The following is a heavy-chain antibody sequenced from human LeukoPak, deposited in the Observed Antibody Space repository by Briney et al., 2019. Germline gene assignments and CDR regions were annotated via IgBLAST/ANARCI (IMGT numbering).Heavy chain of an antibody. Sequence: SETLSLTCTVSGGSISSYHWSWIRQPAGKGLEWIGRIYTSGSTNYNPSLKSRVTMSVDTSKNQFSLKLSSVTAADTAVYYCARGYCSSTGCPYYYYYYMDVWGKGTTVTVSS. CDR3: ARGYCSSTGCPYYYYYYMDV. CDR1: GGSISSYH. J-gene: IGHJ6*03. CDR2: IYTSGST. V-gene: IGHV4-4*07. D-gene: IGHD2-2*01.